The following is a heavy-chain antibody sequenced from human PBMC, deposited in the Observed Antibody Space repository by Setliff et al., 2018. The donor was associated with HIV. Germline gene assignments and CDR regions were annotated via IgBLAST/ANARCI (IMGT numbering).Heavy chain of an antibody. CDR2: IKQDGSEK. CDR1: GFTFSNYG. V-gene: IGHV3-7*01. CDR3: ARDNGGTWYSSETGAEYFQH. Sequence: GGSLRLSCAASGFTFSNYGMHWVRQAPGKGLEWVANIKQDGSEKYYVDSVKGRFTISRDNAKNTLYLQMNSLRADDTAVYYCARDNGGTWYSSETGAEYFQHWGQGTLVTVSS. J-gene: IGHJ1*01. D-gene: IGHD2-15*01.